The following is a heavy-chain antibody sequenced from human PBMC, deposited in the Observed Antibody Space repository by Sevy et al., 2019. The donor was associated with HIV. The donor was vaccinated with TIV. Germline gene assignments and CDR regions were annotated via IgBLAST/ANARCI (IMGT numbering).Heavy chain of an antibody. D-gene: IGHD3-9*01. CDR2: ISYDGNNQ. CDR1: GFSFSSYG. J-gene: IGHJ4*02. V-gene: IGHV3-30*18. CDR3: ANAFDWLLLIDH. Sequence: GGSLRLSCAASGFSFSSYGMHWVRQAPGQGLEWVAVISYDGNNQYYADSVKGRFTISRDNSKNTLFLQMNSLRAEDTAVYYCANAFDWLLLIDHWGQGTLVTVSS.